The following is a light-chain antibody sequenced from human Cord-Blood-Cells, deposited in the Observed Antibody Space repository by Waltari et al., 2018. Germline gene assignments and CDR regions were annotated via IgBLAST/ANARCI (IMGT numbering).Light chain of an antibody. CDR2: EGS. J-gene: IGLJ2*01. CDR1: SRDVGSYNL. Sequence: QSALTQPASVSGSPGQSITISCTGTSRDVGSYNLVPWYQQHPGKAPKLMIYEGSKRPSGVSNRFSGSKSGNTASLTISGLQAEDEADYYCCSYAGSSTFLVFGGGTKLTVL. CDR3: CSYAGSSTFLV. V-gene: IGLV2-23*03.